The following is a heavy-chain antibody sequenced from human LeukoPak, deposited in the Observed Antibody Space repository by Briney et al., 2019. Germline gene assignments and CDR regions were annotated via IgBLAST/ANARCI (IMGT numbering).Heavy chain of an antibody. D-gene: IGHD3-10*01. J-gene: IGHJ4*02. Sequence: GGSLRLSCVASGFMFSDHGFHWVRQAPGKGLEWVALIWYDGSKQYFADSVKGRFTISRDNSQNTLYLQMNSLRGEDTAVYYCARDRAHGALDFGGQGTLVTISS. CDR1: GFMFSDHG. V-gene: IGHV3-33*01. CDR2: IWYDGSKQ. CDR3: ARDRAHGALDF.